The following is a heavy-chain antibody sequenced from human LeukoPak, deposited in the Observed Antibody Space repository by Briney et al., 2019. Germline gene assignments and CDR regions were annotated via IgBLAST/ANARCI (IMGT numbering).Heavy chain of an antibody. V-gene: IGHV4-31*03. D-gene: IGHD4-17*01. Sequence: SETLSLTCTVSGGSISCGGYYWSWIRQHPGKGLEWIGYIYYSGSTYYNPSLKSRVTISVDTSKNQFSLKLSFVTAADTAVYYCARANTVTNAWFDPWGQGTLVTVSS. CDR2: IYYSGST. CDR3: ARANTVTNAWFDP. CDR1: GGSISCGGYY. J-gene: IGHJ5*02.